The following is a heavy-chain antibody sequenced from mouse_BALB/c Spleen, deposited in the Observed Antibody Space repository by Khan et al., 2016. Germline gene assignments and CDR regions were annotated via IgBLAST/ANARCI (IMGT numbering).Heavy chain of an antibody. D-gene: IGHD2-2*01. CDR3: ARDTIYGYDGFDY. J-gene: IGHJ2*01. V-gene: IGHV3-6*02. CDR1: GYSITSGYY. CDR2: ISYDGSN. Sequence: EVQLQESGPGLVKPSQSLSLTCSVTGYSITSGYYWNWIRQFPGNKLEWMGYISYDGSNNYNPSLKNRISITRDTSKNPFFLKLNSVTTEDTATXYCARDTIYGYDGFDYWGGGTTLAVSS.